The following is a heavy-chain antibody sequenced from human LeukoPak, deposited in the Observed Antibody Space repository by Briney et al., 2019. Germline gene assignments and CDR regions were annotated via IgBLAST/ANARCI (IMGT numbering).Heavy chain of an antibody. Sequence: GGSLRLSCAASGFTFSSYAMHWVRQAPGKGLEWVTIISYNGGEKYYADSVRGRFSISRDNSKNALYLQMNSLRTEDTAVYYCAREVEALDIWGQGTMVTVSS. CDR2: ISYNGGEK. V-gene: IGHV3-30*04. CDR1: GFTFSSYA. J-gene: IGHJ3*02. CDR3: AREVEALDI.